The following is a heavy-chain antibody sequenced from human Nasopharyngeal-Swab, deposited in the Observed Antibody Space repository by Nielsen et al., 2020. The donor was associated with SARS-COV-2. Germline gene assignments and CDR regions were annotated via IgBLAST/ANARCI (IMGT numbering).Heavy chain of an antibody. V-gene: IGHV3-23*01. CDR3: AKDRYCSGGACYFNGFDY. J-gene: IGHJ4*02. Sequence: GGSLRLSCAASGFTFDSYAMTWVRQAPGKGLEWVSSVTGSGSTTKYADSVKGRFTIPRDNSNKKVYLQMHSLRAEDSAVYYCAKDRYCSGGACYFNGFDYWGQGTLVTVSS. CDR1: GFTFDSYA. D-gene: IGHD2-15*01. CDR2: VTGSGSTT.